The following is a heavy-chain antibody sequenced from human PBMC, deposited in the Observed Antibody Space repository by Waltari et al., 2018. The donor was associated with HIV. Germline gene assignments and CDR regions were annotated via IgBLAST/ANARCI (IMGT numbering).Heavy chain of an antibody. CDR3: ARLGSYGSGSRPFFFDY. CDR1: GYSFTSYW. V-gene: IGHV5-51*03. CDR2: IYPGDSDT. J-gene: IGHJ4*02. Sequence: EVQLVLSGAAVKTPGESLKISCKGSGYSFTSYWIAWVRQMPGKGLEWMGIIYPGDSDTKYSPSFQGQVTISADKSITTAYLQWRSLEASDSAIYYCARLGSYGSGSRPFFFDYWGQGTLVTVSS. D-gene: IGHD3-10*01.